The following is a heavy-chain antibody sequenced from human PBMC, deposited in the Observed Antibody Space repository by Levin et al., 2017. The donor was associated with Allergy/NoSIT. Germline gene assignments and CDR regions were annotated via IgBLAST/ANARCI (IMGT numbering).Heavy chain of an antibody. CDR2: ISSSSSYT. J-gene: IGHJ4*02. CDR3: ARSSGWPTYYFDY. V-gene: IGHV3-11*03. Sequence: GGSLRLSCAASGFTFSDYYMSWIRQAPGKGLEWVSYISSSSSYTNYADSVKGRFTISRDNAKNSLYLQMNSLRAEDTAVYYCARSSGWPTYYFDYWGQGTLVTVSS. D-gene: IGHD6-19*01. CDR1: GFTFSDYY.